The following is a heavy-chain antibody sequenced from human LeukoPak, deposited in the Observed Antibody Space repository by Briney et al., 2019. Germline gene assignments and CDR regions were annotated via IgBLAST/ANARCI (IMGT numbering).Heavy chain of an antibody. CDR2: IYHSGST. D-gene: IGHD2-2*01. Sequence: PSETLSLTCAVSGGSISSSNWWSWVRQPPGKGLEWIGEIYHSGSTNYNPSLKSRVTISVDKSKNQFSLKLSSVTAADTAVYYCAREVDQLLKFDNWFDPWGPGNPGHRLL. J-gene: IGHJ5*02. CDR1: GGSISSSNW. V-gene: IGHV4-4*02. CDR3: AREVDQLLKFDNWFDP.